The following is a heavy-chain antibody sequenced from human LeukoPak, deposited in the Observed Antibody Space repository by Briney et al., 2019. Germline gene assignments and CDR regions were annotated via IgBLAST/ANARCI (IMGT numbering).Heavy chain of an antibody. CDR2: TYYRSKWYN. V-gene: IGHV6-1*01. D-gene: IGHD6-19*01. Sequence: SQTLSLTCAISGDSVSSNSAAWNWIRQSPSRGLEWLGRTYYRSKWYNDYAVSVKSRITINPDTSKNQFSLQLNSVTPEDTAVYYCARDLSAYSSGWYNNDNWSDPWGQGTLVTVSS. CDR1: GDSVSSNSAA. CDR3: ARDLSAYSSGWYNNDNWSDP. J-gene: IGHJ5*02.